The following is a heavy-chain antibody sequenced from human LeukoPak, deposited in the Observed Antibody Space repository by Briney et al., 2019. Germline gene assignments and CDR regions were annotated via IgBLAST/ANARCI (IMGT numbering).Heavy chain of an antibody. CDR2: TRNKANSYTT. V-gene: IGHV3-72*01. Sequence: GGSLRLSCAASGFTFSDHYMDWVRQAPGKGLEWVGRTRNKANSYTTEYAASVKGRFTISRDDSKNSLYLQMNSLKTEDTAVYYCARDELNSGWYNYDYWGQGTLVTVSS. CDR3: ARDELNSGWYNYDY. D-gene: IGHD6-19*01. CDR1: GFTFSDHY. J-gene: IGHJ4*02.